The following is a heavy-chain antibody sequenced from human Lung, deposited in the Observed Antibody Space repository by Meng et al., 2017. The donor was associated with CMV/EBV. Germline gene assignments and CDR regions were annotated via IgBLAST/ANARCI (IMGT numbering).Heavy chain of an antibody. V-gene: IGHV4-31*03. CDR2: IHSSGST. J-gene: IGHJ5*02. D-gene: IGHD3-10*01. CDR1: GGSISSGGYY. Sequence: QAPLRESGPGLVTPSHTLSLTCTVSGGSISSGGYYWSWIRQHPGKGLEWIGYIHSSGSTYYNPSLRSRLTISVDTSKNQFSLKLSSVTAADTAVYYCARASYGSGSPLGESWFDPWGQGTLVTVSS. CDR3: ARASYGSGSPLGESWFDP.